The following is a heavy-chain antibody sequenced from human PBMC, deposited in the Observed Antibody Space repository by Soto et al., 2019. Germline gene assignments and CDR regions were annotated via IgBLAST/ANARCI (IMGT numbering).Heavy chain of an antibody. CDR1: GGSISSSSYY. CDR3: ARASWPSDWYFDL. V-gene: IGHV4-39*01. Sequence: QLQLQESGPGLVKPSETLSLTCTVSGGSISSSSYYWGWIRQPPGKTLEWIGSIYYSGSTYYNPSLKSRVTISVDTSKNQFSLNLSSVTAADPAVYYGARASWPSDWYFDLWGRGTLVPVSS. CDR2: IYYSGST. J-gene: IGHJ2*01.